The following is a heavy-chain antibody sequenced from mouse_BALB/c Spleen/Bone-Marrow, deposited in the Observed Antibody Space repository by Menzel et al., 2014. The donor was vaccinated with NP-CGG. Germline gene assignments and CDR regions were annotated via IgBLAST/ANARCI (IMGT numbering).Heavy chain of an antibody. CDR2: IWAGGST. J-gene: IGHJ2*01. Sequence: QVQLQQSGPGLAAPSQSLSITCTVSGFSLTSYGVHWVRQPPGKGLEWLGVIWAGGSTNYNSALMSRLSISKDNSKSQVFLKMNSLQTDDTAMYYCARRGGYQSCTYFDYWGQGTTLTGSS. CDR3: ARRGGYQSCTYFDY. CDR1: GFSLTSYG. D-gene: IGHD2-2*01. V-gene: IGHV2-9*02.